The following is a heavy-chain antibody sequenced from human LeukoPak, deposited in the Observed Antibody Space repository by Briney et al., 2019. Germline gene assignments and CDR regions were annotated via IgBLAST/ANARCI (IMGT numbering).Heavy chain of an antibody. J-gene: IGHJ4*02. CDR2: IYQSGST. D-gene: IGHD2-2*01. CDR3: ARSLSTAGIDY. Sequence: SETRSLTCTVSGYSITTGRYWGWIRQPPGKGLEWIGSIYQSGSTYYNPSLKSRVTISVDKSKNQFSLNLRSVTAPDTAVYYCARSLSTAGIDYWGQGILVTVSS. CDR1: GYSITTGRY. V-gene: IGHV4-38-2*02.